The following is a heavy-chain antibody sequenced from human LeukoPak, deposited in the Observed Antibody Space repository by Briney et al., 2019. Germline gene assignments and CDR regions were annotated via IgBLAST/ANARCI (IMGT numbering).Heavy chain of an antibody. CDR1: GYTFTGYY. CDR3: ARVFSGCPLFDY. Sequence: GASVKVSCKASGYTFTGYYMHWVRQAPGQGLGWMGWINPNSGGTNYAQKFQGRVTMTRDTSISTAYMELSRLRSGDTAVYYCARVFSGCPLFDYWGQGTLVTVSS. D-gene: IGHD3-22*01. CDR2: INPNSGGT. J-gene: IGHJ4*02. V-gene: IGHV1-2*02.